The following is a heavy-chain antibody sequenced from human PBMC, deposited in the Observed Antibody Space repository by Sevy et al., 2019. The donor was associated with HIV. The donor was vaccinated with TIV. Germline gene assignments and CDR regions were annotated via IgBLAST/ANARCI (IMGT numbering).Heavy chain of an antibody. CDR3: TRGGARDSSSWYDYFDY. V-gene: IGHV3-73*01. CDR1: GFTFSGSA. J-gene: IGHJ4*02. CDR2: IRSKGNSYAT. Sequence: GGSLRLSCAASGFTFSGSAMQWVRQASGKGLEWVGRIRSKGNSYATAYAAWVKGRFTISRDDSKNTGYLQMNSLKTEDTAVYYCTRGGARDSSSWYDYFDYWGQGTLVTVSS. D-gene: IGHD6-13*01.